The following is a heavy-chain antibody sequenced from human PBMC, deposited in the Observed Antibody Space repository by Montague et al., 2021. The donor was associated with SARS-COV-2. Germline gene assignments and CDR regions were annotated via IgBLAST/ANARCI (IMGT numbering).Heavy chain of an antibody. J-gene: IGHJ6*03. CDR3: ASSYYYGSGTYVYNYYMDD. CDR2: ISYSGRT. D-gene: IGHD3-10*01. CDR1: GGSVSSSPYN. V-gene: IGHV4-39*01. Sequence: SETLSLTCTVSGGSVSSSPYNWGWIRQPPGRGLEWVGSISYSGRTYLTRSLKSRLTISVDSSENQFSLRLSSVTAADTAVYYCASSYYYGSGTYVYNYYMDDWGKGTTVTVSS.